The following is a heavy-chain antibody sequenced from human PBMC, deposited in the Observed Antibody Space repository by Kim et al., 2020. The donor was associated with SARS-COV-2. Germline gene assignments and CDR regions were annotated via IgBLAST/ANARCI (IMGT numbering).Heavy chain of an antibody. Sequence: ASVKVSCKASGYTFTSYYMHWVRQAPGQGLEWMGIINPSGGSTSYAQKFQGRVTMTRDTSTSTVYMELSSLRSEDTAVYYCARGMRGSTAMVKGIDYWGQGTLVTVSS. J-gene: IGHJ4*02. CDR1: GYTFTSYY. V-gene: IGHV1-46*01. CDR3: ARGMRGSTAMVKGIDY. D-gene: IGHD5-18*01. CDR2: INPSGGST.